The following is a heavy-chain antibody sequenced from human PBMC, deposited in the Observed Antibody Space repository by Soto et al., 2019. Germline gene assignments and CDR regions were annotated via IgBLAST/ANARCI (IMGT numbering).Heavy chain of an antibody. D-gene: IGHD1-26*01. CDR2: ISGSSRYT. V-gene: IGHV3-11*05. J-gene: IGHJ4*02. Sequence: QVQLVESGGGLVKPGGSLRLSCAASGFTFSDYYMSWIRQAPGKGLEWVSYISGSSRYTNYADSVRGRFTISRDNAKNALYLQMNSLRAEGRAVYHCASDVRGGSDGFFDYWGQGTLVTVSS. CDR1: GFTFSDYY. CDR3: ASDVRGGSDGFFDY.